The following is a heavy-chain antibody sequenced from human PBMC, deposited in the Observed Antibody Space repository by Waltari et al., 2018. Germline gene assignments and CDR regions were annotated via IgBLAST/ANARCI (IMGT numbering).Heavy chain of an antibody. D-gene: IGHD5-12*01. CDR2: IKSKRDGATT. V-gene: IGHV3-15*01. CDR3: ITDDTGHDWGY. CDR1: GFTFTNAW. Sequence: EEQLVESGGGLVKPGGSLRLSCAASGFTFTNAWMNWVRQAPGKGLEWVGRIKSKRDGATTDYAAPVKGRFTISREDSKNTLYLQMNSLKTEDTAVYYCITDDTGHDWGYWGQGTLVTVSS. J-gene: IGHJ4*02.